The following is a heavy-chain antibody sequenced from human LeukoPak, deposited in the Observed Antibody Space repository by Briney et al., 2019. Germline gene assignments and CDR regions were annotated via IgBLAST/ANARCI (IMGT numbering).Heavy chain of an antibody. V-gene: IGHV3-15*01. CDR2: IKSKTDGGTT. CDR3: TTDPEPLRTTLGMDV. Sequence: GGSLRLSCAASRFTFSNAWMSWVRQAPGKGLEWVGRIKSKTDGGTTDYAAPVKGRFTISRDDSKNTLYLQMNSLKTEDTAVYYCTTDPEPLRTTLGMDVWGQGTTVTVSS. J-gene: IGHJ6*02. CDR1: RFTFSNAW. D-gene: IGHD1-14*01.